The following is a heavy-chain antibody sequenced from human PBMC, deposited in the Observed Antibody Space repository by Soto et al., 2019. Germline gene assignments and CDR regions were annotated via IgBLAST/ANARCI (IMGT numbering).Heavy chain of an antibody. D-gene: IGHD6-6*01. J-gene: IGHJ6*02. Sequence: SETLSLTCSVSGGSIGSGDYYWSWIRQPPGKGLEWIGYIYYSGSTYYNPSLKSRVTISVDTSKNQFSLKLSSVTAADTAVYYCARDSSPGGLYYYYGMDVWGQGTTVTVSS. CDR2: IYYSGST. V-gene: IGHV4-30-4*01. CDR3: ARDSSPGGLYYYYGMDV. CDR1: GGSIGSGDYY.